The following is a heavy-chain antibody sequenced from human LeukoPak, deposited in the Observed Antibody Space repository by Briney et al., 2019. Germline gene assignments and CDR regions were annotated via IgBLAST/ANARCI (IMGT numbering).Heavy chain of an antibody. CDR1: GYTFTSYD. D-gene: IGHD2-15*01. Sequence: ASVKVSCKASGYTFTSYDINWLRQATGQGLEWMGCMNPNSGNTGYAQKFQGRGTMTRNTSISTAYMELSSLRSEDTAVYYCARAAPLYYYSYYMDVWGKGTTVTVSS. CDR2: MNPNSGNT. CDR3: ARAAPLYYYSYYMDV. J-gene: IGHJ6*03. V-gene: IGHV1-8*01.